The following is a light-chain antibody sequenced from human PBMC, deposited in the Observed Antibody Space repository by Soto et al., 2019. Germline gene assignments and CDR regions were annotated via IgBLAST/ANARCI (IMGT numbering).Light chain of an antibody. J-gene: IGKJ1*01. CDR2: GAS. CDR3: QQYGSSPWT. V-gene: IGKV3-20*01. CDR1: EGVASNY. Sequence: EVVLTQSPGTLSLSPGEIATLSCRASEGVASNYLAWYQQKPGQAPRLLMFGASSRATGVPDRFSGSGSGTDFTLSVTRLQPEDCAVYYCQQYGSSPWTSGQGTKVDIK.